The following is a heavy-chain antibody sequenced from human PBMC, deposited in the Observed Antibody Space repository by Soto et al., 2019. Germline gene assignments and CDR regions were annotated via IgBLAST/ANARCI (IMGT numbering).Heavy chain of an antibody. J-gene: IGHJ4*02. CDR1: EFTLSNYG. V-gene: IGHV3-33*01. CDR2: IWYDGSNK. CDR3: ASGGIAVH. D-gene: IGHD6-19*01. Sequence: GGSLRISCAAYEFTLSNYGMHWVRQAPGKGLESVAVIWYDGSNKYYADSVKGRFTISRDNSKNTMYLQVNSLRAEDTAVYYCASGGIAVHWGQGT.